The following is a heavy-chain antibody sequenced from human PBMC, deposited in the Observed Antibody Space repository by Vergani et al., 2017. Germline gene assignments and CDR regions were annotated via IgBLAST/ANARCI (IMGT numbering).Heavy chain of an antibody. J-gene: IGHJ2*01. CDR1: GYTFTNYD. V-gene: IGHV1-18*01. Sequence: QVQLVQSAAEVNKPGASVKVSCKASGYTFTNYDINWVRQAPGQGLEWMGWINAYNGNTNYAQKLQDRVTMTTDTSTGTAYMEVRSLRSDDTAVYYCARGGSTGTPWGYFDLWGRGTLVTVSS. CDR3: ARGGSTGTPWGYFDL. CDR2: INAYNGNT. D-gene: IGHD1/OR15-1a*01.